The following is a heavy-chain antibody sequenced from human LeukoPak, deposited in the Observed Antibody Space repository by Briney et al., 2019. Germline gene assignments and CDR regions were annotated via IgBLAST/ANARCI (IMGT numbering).Heavy chain of an antibody. J-gene: IGHJ5*02. CDR1: GGSISSYY. CDR2: IYYSGST. D-gene: IGHD2-15*01. Sequence: PSETLSLTCTVSGGSISSYYWSWIRQPPGKGLEWIGYIYYSGSTNYNPSLKSRVTISVDTSKNQFSLKLSSVTAADTAVYYCARVYCSGGSCYHNWFDPWGQGTLVTISS. CDR3: ARVYCSGGSCYHNWFDP. V-gene: IGHV4-59*01.